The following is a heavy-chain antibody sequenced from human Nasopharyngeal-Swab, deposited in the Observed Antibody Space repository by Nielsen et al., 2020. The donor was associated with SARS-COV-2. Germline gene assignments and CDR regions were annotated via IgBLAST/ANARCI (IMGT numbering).Heavy chain of an antibody. J-gene: IGHJ6*02. CDR2: ISYDGSNK. D-gene: IGHD2-15*01. CDR3: ARDLVVGYYGMDV. V-gene: IGHV3-30-3*01. Sequence: GESLKISCAASVFTFSSYAMHWVRQAPGKGLEWVAVISYDGSNKYYADSVKGRFTISRDNSKNTLYLQMNSLRAEDTAVYYCARDLVVGYYGMDVWGQGTTVTVSS. CDR1: VFTFSSYA.